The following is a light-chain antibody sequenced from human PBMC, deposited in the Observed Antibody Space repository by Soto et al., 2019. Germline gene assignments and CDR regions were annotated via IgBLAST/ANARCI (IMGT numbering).Light chain of an antibody. CDR3: QQYSHWPVT. CDR1: QSLRST. J-gene: IGKJ3*01. CDR2: DVS. Sequence: IVMTQSPATLSVSPGETATLSCRASQSLRSTLAWYQQRPGQAPRLLIYDVSTRAPGVPARFGGSGSGTEFTLTISSLQSDDFAIDYCQQYSHWPVTFGPGTKLEIK. V-gene: IGKV3-15*01.